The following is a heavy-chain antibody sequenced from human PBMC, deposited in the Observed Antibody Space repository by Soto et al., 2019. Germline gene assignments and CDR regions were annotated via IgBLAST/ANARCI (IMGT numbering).Heavy chain of an antibody. D-gene: IGHD6-6*01. V-gene: IGHV3-21*01. Sequence: EVQLVESGGGLVKPGGTLRLSCAASGFTFSSYSMNWVRQAPGKGLEWVSSISSSSSYIYYADSVKGRFTISRDNAKNSLYLQMNSLRAEDTAVYYCARVVPGDYYYGMDVWGQGTTVTVSS. CDR1: GFTFSSYS. CDR2: ISSSSSYI. CDR3: ARVVPGDYYYGMDV. J-gene: IGHJ6*02.